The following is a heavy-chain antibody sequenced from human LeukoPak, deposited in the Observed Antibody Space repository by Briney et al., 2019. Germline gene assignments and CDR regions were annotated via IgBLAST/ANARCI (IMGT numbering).Heavy chain of an antibody. V-gene: IGHV1-2*02. CDR2: INPNSGGT. D-gene: IGHD3-10*01. Sequence: GASVKVSCKASGYTFTGYYMHWVRQAPGQGLEWMGWINPNSGGTNYAQKFQGRVTMTRDTSISTAYMELSRLRSDGTAVYYCARLREYYYGSGSYTDYWGQGTLVTVSS. CDR1: GYTFTGYY. J-gene: IGHJ4*02. CDR3: ARLREYYYGSGSYTDY.